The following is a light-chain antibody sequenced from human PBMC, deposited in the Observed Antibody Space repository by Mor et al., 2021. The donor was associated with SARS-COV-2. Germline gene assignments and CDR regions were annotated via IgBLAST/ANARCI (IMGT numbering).Light chain of an antibody. Sequence: RASQSVSSNLAWYQQKPGQAPRLLIYGASTRATGIPARFSGSGSGTEFTLTISSLQSEDFAVYYCQQYNNWLYTFGQGTKL. CDR1: QSVSSN. J-gene: IGKJ2*01. CDR2: GAS. CDR3: QQYNNWLYT. V-gene: IGKV3-15*01.